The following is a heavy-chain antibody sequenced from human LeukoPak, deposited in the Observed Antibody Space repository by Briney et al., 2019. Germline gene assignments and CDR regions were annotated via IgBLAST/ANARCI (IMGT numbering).Heavy chain of an antibody. CDR1: GFNFRCYS. D-gene: IGHD6-13*01. J-gene: IGHJ6*03. CDR2: ISSSSSYI. V-gene: IGHV3-21*01. Sequence: PGGSLRLSCAASGFNFRCYSLNWVRQAPGKGLEWVSSISSSSSYIYYADSVKGRFTISRDNAKNSLYLQMNSLRAEDTAVYYCATDTCQQLVLYYYYMDVWGKGTTVTVSS. CDR3: ATDTCQQLVLYYYYMDV.